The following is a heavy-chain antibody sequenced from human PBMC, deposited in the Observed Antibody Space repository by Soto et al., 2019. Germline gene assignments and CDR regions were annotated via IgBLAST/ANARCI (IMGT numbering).Heavy chain of an antibody. Sequence: QVQLVQSGAEVKKPGASVKVSCKASGYTFTSYDINWVRQATGQGLEWMGWMNPNSGNTGYAQKFQGRVNMTRNTSISTAYMELSSLRSEDTAVYYCARGKDGYNYAYYYGMDVWGQGTTVTVSS. CDR3: ARGKDGYNYAYYYGMDV. J-gene: IGHJ6*02. D-gene: IGHD5-12*01. V-gene: IGHV1-8*01. CDR2: MNPNSGNT. CDR1: GYTFTSYD.